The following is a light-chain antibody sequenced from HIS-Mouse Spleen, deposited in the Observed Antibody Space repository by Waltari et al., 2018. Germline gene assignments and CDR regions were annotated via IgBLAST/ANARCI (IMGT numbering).Light chain of an antibody. J-gene: IGLJ2*01. CDR1: ALPKKY. CDR3: YSTDSSGNHRV. Sequence: SSELTQPPSVSVSPGQTARITCSVDALPKKYAYWYPQKSGQAPVLVIYEDSKRPSGIPERFSGSSSGTMATLTISGAQVEDEADYYCYSTDSSGNHRVFGGGTKLTVL. CDR2: EDS. V-gene: IGLV3-10*01.